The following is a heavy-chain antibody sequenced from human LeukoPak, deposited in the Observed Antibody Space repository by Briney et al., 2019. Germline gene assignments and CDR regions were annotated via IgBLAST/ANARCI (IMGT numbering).Heavy chain of an antibody. V-gene: IGHV1-8*03. J-gene: IGHJ3*02. CDR2: MNPNSGNT. CDR1: GYTFTSYD. CDR3: ARGAVVRGVIITFDI. Sequence: ASVKVSCKASGYTFTSYDINWVRQATGQGLEWMGWMNPNSGNTGYAQKFQGRVTITRNTSISTAYMELSSLRSEDTAVYYCARGAVVRGVIITFDIWGQGTMVTVSS. D-gene: IGHD3-10*01.